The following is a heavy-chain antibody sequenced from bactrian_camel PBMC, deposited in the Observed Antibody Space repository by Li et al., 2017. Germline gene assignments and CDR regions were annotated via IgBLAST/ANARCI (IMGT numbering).Heavy chain of an antibody. J-gene: IGHJ4*01. CDR3: AAQRAIDDCRYEYNY. V-gene: IGHV3S53*01. Sequence: QVQLVESGGGSVQAGGSLRLSCVGSGATNGDYCMAWFRQAPGRQREGVAAVVTDGIKSYTHSAKGRFTISKDDAKNTLYLQMNSLKPEDTATYYCAAQRAIDDCRYEYNYWGKGTQVTVS. CDR1: GATNGDYC. D-gene: IGHD4*01. CDR2: VVTDGIK.